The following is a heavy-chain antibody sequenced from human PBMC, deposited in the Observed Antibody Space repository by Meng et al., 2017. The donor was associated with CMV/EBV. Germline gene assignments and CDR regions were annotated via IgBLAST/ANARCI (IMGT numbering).Heavy chain of an antibody. D-gene: IGHD2-2*01. V-gene: IGHV4-39*07. CDR2: IDYSVST. CDR1: GGFISSSRYF. Sequence: QLPGSGPGLGSLSGPLSPPCTVSGGFISSSRYFWGWTRQPPREGPGWIGGIDYSVSTYYNPSLKSRVTRSVDTSKNQFSMKLSPVTAADTAVYYCARDREIVVGPGVPWFDPWGQGTLVTVSS. J-gene: IGHJ5*02. CDR3: ARDREIVVGPGVPWFDP.